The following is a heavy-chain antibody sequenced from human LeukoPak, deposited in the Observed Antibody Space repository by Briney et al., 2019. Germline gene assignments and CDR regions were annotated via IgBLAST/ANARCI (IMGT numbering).Heavy chain of an antibody. CDR1: RFTVSSNF. CDR3: ARGGDVATIWRYYYYYMDV. V-gene: IGHV3-21*01. J-gene: IGHJ6*03. D-gene: IGHD5-12*01. Sequence: GGSLRLSCAASRFTVSSNFMSWVRQAPGKGLEWVSSISSSSSYIYYADSVKGRFTISRDNAKNSLYLQMNSLRAEDTAVYYCARGGDVATIWRYYYYYMDVWGKGTTVTVSS. CDR2: ISSSSSYI.